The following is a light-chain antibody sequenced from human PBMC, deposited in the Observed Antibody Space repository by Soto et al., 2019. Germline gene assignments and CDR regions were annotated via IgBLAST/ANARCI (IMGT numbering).Light chain of an antibody. CDR2: GAS. V-gene: IGKV3-15*01. CDR3: QHYNNWPLT. CDR1: ETVATD. Sequence: MMSQSPATLSVSPGERATLSCWASETVATDLAWYQHKPGQAPRLLIYGASNRATGIPVRFSGSGSGTEFTLTISSLQSEDFAVYYCQHYNNWPLTFGGGA. J-gene: IGKJ4*01.